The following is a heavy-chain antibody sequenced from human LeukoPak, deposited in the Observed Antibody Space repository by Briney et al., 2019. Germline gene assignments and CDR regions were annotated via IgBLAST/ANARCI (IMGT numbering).Heavy chain of an antibody. J-gene: IGHJ4*02. CDR3: ARRGTAYCRGGNCYSDKYFDY. Sequence: SETLSLTCAVYGGSLSGYYWTWIRQTPGKGLEWIGEINYSGNTNYNRSLKSRVTISADTSKNQFSLRLSSVTAADTAVYYCARRGTAYCRGGNCYSDKYFDYWGQGTQVTVSP. D-gene: IGHD2-15*01. V-gene: IGHV4-34*01. CDR2: INYSGNT. CDR1: GGSLSGYY.